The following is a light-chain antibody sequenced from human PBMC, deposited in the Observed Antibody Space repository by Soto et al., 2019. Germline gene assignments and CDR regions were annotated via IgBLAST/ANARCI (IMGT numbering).Light chain of an antibody. Sequence: EIVLTQSPDTLSLSPGERATLSCRASQGFSSSFLAWYQQKPGQVPRLLIYGASNRATGIPDRFSGSESGTDFILTISRLEXEDXAVYYCHQYDSSPRTFGQGTKVEIK. CDR3: HQYDSSPRT. J-gene: IGKJ1*01. CDR2: GAS. CDR1: QGFSSSF. V-gene: IGKV3-20*01.